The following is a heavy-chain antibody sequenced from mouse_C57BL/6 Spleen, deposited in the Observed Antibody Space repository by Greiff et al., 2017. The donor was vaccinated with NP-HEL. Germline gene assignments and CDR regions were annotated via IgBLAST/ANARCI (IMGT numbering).Heavy chain of an antibody. CDR3: ASLDYYGSSYFAY. V-gene: IGHV14-3*01. CDR1: GFNIKNTY. CDR2: IDPANGNT. J-gene: IGHJ3*01. Sequence: EVQRVESVAELVRPGASVKLSCTASGFNIKNTYMHWVKQRPEQGLEWIGRIDPANGNTKYAPKFQGKATITADTPSNTAYLQLSSLTSEDTAIYYCASLDYYGSSYFAYWGQGTLVTVSA. D-gene: IGHD1-1*01.